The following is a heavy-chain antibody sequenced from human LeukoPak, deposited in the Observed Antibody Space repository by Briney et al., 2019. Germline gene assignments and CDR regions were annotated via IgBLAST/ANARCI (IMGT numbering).Heavy chain of an antibody. J-gene: IGHJ4*02. CDR3: ARALTFWSGYGGDY. V-gene: IGHV3-30*02. CDR1: GFTFSGYA. Sequence: GGSLRLSCAASGFTFSGYAMHWVRQAPGKGLEWVAFIRYDGSNKYYADSVKGRFTISRDNSKNTLYLQMNSLRAEDTAVYYCARALTFWSGYGGDYWGQGTLVTVSS. D-gene: IGHD3-3*01. CDR2: IRYDGSNK.